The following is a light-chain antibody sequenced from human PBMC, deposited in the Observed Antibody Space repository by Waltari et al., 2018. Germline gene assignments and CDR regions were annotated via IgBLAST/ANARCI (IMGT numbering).Light chain of an antibody. CDR3: QMWDTSTDHWV. CDR2: DDR. Sequence: SYVLTQPPSVSVAPGKTAGITCGGNNIGSKSVHWYQQKPGQAPVLLIYDDRDQPSGIPERFSGSNSGNTATLTISRVEAGDEADYYCQMWDTSTDHWVFGGGTKLTVL. J-gene: IGLJ3*02. CDR1: NIGSKS. V-gene: IGLV3-21*04.